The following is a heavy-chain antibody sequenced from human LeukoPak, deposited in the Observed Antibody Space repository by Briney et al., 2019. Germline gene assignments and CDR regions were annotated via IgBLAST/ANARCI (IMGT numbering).Heavy chain of an antibody. V-gene: IGHV1-8*01. CDR3: ARGLRREQQLLRAFDS. CDR2: MHPNSGNT. D-gene: IGHD6-13*01. Sequence: ASVKVSCKASGHTFTSYDINWVRQATGQGLEWMGWMHPNSGNTGYAQKFQGRVTMTSNTSISTAYMELSGLTSEDTAVYYCARGLRREQQLLRAFDSWGQGTLVTVSS. J-gene: IGHJ4*02. CDR1: GHTFTSYD.